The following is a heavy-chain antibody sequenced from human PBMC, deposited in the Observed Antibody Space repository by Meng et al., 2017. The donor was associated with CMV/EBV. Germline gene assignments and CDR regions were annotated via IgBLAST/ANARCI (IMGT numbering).Heavy chain of an antibody. CDR2: SYYSGST. CDR1: GGSIRSGDYY. CDR3: ARGISFNFGVVTLYYYYGMDV. J-gene: IGHJ6*02. D-gene: IGHD3-3*01. V-gene: IGHV4-30-4*08. Sequence: SETLSLTGTVSGGSIRSGDYYWSGIRQPPGRGLEWIGYSYYSGSTYYNPSLKSRVTISVDTSKNQFSLKLSSVTAADTAVYYCARGISFNFGVVTLYYYYGMDVWGQGTTVTVSS.